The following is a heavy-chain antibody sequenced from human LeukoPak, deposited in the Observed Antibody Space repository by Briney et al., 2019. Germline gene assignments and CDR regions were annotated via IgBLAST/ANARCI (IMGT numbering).Heavy chain of an antibody. Sequence: PSETLSLTCTVSGYSISSGYYWGWIRQPPGQGLEWIGSIYHSGSTYYNPSLKSRVTISVDTSKNQFSLKLSSVTAADTAVYYCARDTDSMVSQVDYWGQGTLVTVSS. CDR1: GYSISSGYY. D-gene: IGHD5-18*01. J-gene: IGHJ4*02. V-gene: IGHV4-38-2*02. CDR2: IYHSGST. CDR3: ARDTDSMVSQVDY.